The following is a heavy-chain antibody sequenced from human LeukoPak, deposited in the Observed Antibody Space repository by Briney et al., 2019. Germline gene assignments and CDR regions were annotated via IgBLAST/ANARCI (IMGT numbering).Heavy chain of an antibody. CDR2: INPSGGST. D-gene: IGHD3-10*01. J-gene: IGHJ4*02. CDR3: ARLPYGYYFDY. CDR1: GYTFTSYH. V-gene: IGHV1-46*01. Sequence: AAVKVSCKASGYTFTSYHMHWVRQAPGQGLEWMGLINPSGGSTSYAQKFQGRVTMTRDTSTNTVYMELSSLRSEDTAVYYCARLPYGYYFDYWGQGPLVTVSA.